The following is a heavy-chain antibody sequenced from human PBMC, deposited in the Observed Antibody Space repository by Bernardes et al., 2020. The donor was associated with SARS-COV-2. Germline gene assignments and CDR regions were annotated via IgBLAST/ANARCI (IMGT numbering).Heavy chain of an antibody. Sequence: LTCAVYGGSFSGYYWSWVRQAPGKGLVWVSRINSDGSSTSYADSVKGRFTISRDNAKNTLYLQMNSLRAEDTAVYYCARGPYFDWLLGTNWFDPWGQGTLVTVSS. CDR3: ARGPYFDWLLGTNWFDP. V-gene: IGHV3-74*01. D-gene: IGHD3-9*01. CDR2: INSDGSST. J-gene: IGHJ5*02. CDR1: GGSFSGYY.